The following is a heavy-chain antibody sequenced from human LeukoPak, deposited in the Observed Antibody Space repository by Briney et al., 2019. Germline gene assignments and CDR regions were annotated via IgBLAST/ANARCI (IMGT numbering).Heavy chain of an antibody. D-gene: IGHD2-2*01. Sequence: PSETVSLTCAVSGYSISSGYYWGWIRQPPGQGLEWIGSIYHSGSTYYNPSLKSRVTISVDTSKNQFSLKLSSVTAADTAVYYCAIPPPSDIVVVPAAIGEYFQHWGQGTLVTVSS. V-gene: IGHV4-38-2*01. CDR1: GYSISSGYY. CDR2: IYHSGST. CDR3: AIPPPSDIVVVPAAIGEYFQH. J-gene: IGHJ1*01.